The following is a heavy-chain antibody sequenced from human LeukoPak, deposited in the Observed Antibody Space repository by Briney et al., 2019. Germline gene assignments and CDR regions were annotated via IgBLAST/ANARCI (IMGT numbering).Heavy chain of an antibody. CDR1: GFTISSYA. Sequence: GGSLRLSCAASGFTISSYAMSWVRQAPGKGLEWVSAISGSGGSTYYADSVEGRFTISRANSKNTLYLQMNSLRAEDTAVYYCAKVSGNDDYGGNVLDYWGQGTLVTVSS. CDR3: AKVSGNDDYGGNVLDY. V-gene: IGHV3-23*01. J-gene: IGHJ4*02. D-gene: IGHD4-23*01. CDR2: ISGSGGST.